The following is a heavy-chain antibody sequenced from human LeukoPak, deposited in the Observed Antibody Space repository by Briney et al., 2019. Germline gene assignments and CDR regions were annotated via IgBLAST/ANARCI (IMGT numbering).Heavy chain of an antibody. CDR3: ARGDLTAAHLNNWFDP. CDR1: GYTFTSYD. D-gene: IGHD2-2*01. J-gene: IGHJ5*02. CDR2: MNPNSGNT. V-gene: IGHV1-8*03. Sequence: ASVKVSCKASGYTFTSYDINWVRQATGQGLEWMGWMNPNSGNTGYAQKFQGRVTITRNTSISTAYMELSSLRSEDTAVYYCARGDLTAAHLNNWFDPWGQGTLVTVSS.